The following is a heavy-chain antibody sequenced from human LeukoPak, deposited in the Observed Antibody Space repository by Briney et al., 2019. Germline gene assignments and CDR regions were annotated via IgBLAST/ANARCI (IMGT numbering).Heavy chain of an antibody. Sequence: SETLSLTCAVYGGSFSGYYWSWIRQPPGKGLEWIGEINHSGSTNYNPSLKSRVTISVDTSKNQFSLKLSSVTAADTAVYYCALGGDYDYVWGSYRRGRFYFDYWGQGTLVTVSS. J-gene: IGHJ4*02. CDR2: INHSGST. CDR3: ALGGDYDYVWGSYRRGRFYFDY. CDR1: GGSFSGYY. V-gene: IGHV4-34*01. D-gene: IGHD3-16*02.